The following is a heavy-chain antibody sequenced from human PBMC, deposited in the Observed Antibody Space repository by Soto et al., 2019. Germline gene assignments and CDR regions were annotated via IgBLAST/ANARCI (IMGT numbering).Heavy chain of an antibody. CDR2: INPSGGST. CDR3: AREITMIVVVTYFDY. CDR1: GYTFTSYY. J-gene: IGHJ4*02. D-gene: IGHD3-22*01. Sequence: ASVKVSCKASGYTFTSYYMHWMRQAPGQGLEWMGIINPSGGSTSYAQKFQGRVTMTRDTSTSTVYMELSSLRSEDTAVYYCAREITMIVVVTYFDYWGQGTLVTVSS. V-gene: IGHV1-46*03.